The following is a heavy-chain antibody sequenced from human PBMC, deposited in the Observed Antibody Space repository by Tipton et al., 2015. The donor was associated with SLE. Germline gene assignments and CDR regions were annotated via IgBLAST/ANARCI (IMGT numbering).Heavy chain of an antibody. CDR1: GFTFSSYA. V-gene: IGHV1-69*01. CDR3: ARSILTGYVDY. CDR2: IIPIFGTA. Sequence: SCAASGFTFSSYAISWVRQAPGQGLEWMGGIIPIFGTANYAQKFQGRVTITADESTSTAYMELSSLRSEDTAVYYCARSILTGYVDYWGQGTLVTVSS. D-gene: IGHD3-9*01. J-gene: IGHJ4*02.